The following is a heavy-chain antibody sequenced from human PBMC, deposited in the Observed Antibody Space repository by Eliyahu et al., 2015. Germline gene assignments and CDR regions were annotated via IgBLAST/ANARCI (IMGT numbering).Heavy chain of an antibody. V-gene: IGHV4-39*01. D-gene: IGHD2/OR15-2a*01. Sequence: QLQLQESGPGLVKPSETLSLTCTVSGGSISSSSYYWGWIRQPPGKGLEWIATIYYSGSTSPNPDLRSRVTISVHTSKNQFSLNLSSVTAADTAVYYCASSPTRNYWGQGTLVTVSS. CDR3: ASSPTRNY. J-gene: IGHJ4*02. CDR2: IYYSGST. CDR1: GGSISSSSYY.